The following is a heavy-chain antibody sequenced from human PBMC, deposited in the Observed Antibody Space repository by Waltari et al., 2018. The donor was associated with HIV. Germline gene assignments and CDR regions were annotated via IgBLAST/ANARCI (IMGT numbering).Heavy chain of an antibody. J-gene: IGHJ3*02. V-gene: IGHV1-18*01. Sequence: QVQLVQSGAEVKKPGASVTVSCKASGYTFTSHGISWARQAPGTGLEWMGWISAYNGNTNYAQKLHGRVTMTTDTSTSTAYMELRSLRSDDTAVYYCARDRYCSSTSCLIRAFDIWGQGTMVTVSS. CDR1: GYTFTSHG. D-gene: IGHD2-2*01. CDR2: ISAYNGNT. CDR3: ARDRYCSSTSCLIRAFDI.